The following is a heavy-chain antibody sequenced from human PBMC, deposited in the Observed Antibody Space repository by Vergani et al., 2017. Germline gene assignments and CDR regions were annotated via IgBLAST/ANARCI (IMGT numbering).Heavy chain of an antibody. V-gene: IGHV1-69*09. CDR3: ARDPRGYGGDPEDYYYGMDV. J-gene: IGHJ6*02. CDR1: GATFRSNT. CDR2: IIPVLGKT. Sequence: QMQLAQSGAEVKKPGSSVKVSCKASGATFRSNTISWVRQVPGQGLEWMGRIIPVLGKTKYAQDFQGRLTITADTSTSTAYMELTSLRSQDTAVYYCARDPRGYGGDPEDYYYGMDVWGQGP. D-gene: IGHD2-21*02.